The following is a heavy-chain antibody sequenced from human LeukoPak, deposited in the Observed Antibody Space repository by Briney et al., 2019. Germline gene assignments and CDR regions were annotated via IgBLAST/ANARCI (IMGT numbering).Heavy chain of an antibody. J-gene: IGHJ4*02. D-gene: IGHD1-1*01. CDR1: GFTFDDYA. V-gene: IGHV3-9*01. Sequence: GRSLRLSCAASGFTFDDYAMHWVRQAPGKGLEWVSGISWNSGSIGYADSVKGRFTISRDNAKSSLYLQMNSLRAEDTALYYCAKDNRGRPGAQLAYWGQGTLVTVSS. CDR3: AKDNRGRPGAQLAY. CDR2: ISWNSGSI.